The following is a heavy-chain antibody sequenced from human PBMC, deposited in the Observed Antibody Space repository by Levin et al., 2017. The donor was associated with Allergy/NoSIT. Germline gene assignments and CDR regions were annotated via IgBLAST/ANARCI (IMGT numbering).Heavy chain of an antibody. CDR2: RWYDGSNK. J-gene: IGHJ4*02. V-gene: IGHV3-33*01. CDR1: GFTFSSYG. D-gene: IGHD1-14*01. CDR3: ARRTVSRKGYFDY. Sequence: GGSLRLSCAASGFTFSSYGMHWVRQAPGKGLEWVAVRWYDGSNKYYADSVKGRFTISRDNSKNTLYLQMNSLRAEDTAVYYCARRTVSRKGYFDYWGQGTLVTVSS.